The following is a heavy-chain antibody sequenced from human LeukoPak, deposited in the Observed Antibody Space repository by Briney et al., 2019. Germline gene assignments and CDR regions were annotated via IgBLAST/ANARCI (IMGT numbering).Heavy chain of an antibody. CDR3: ARVVADY. D-gene: IGHD3-10*01. J-gene: IGHJ4*02. CDR2: INQDGTEK. V-gene: IGHV3-7*01. CDR1: GFTFTTYW. Sequence: PGGSLRLSCAASGFTFTTYWMTWVRQAPGKGLEWVANINQDGTEKYYVDSVKGRFTISRDNAKNSLYLQMNSLRADDTAVYYCARVVADYWGQGTLVTVSS.